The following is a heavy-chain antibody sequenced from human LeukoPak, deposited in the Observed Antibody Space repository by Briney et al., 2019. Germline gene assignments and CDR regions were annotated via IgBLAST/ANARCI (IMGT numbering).Heavy chain of an antibody. CDR3: ARHGYQQQLTLGYFDY. D-gene: IGHD6-13*01. CDR2: VYHSEHT. Sequence: PSETLSLTCSVSGYFVSSGYYWGWIRQPPGKGLEWIGSVYHSEHTSYNPSLKSRVTVSLDTSKNQFTLKLSSVTAADTAVYYCARHGYQQQLTLGYFDYWGQGTLVTVSS. V-gene: IGHV4-38-2*02. J-gene: IGHJ4*02. CDR1: GYFVSSGYY.